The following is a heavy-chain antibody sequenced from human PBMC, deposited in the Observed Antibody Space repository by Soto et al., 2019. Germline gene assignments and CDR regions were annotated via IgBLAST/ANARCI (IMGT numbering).Heavy chain of an antibody. J-gene: IGHJ4*02. Sequence: EVQLLESGGGLVQPGGSLRLSCAASLFTFSSYAMSWVRQAPGKGLEWVSVISGSGDRIYYADSVKGRFTISRDNSKNTLCLQMNSLRAEDTAIYYCAKDYGAVAEKWGQGTLVTVSS. CDR3: AKDYGAVAEK. D-gene: IGHD6-19*01. V-gene: IGHV3-23*01. CDR2: ISGSGDRI. CDR1: LFTFSSYA.